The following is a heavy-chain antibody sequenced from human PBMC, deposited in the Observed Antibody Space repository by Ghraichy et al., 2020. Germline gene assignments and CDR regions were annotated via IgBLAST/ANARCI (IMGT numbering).Heavy chain of an antibody. CDR3: ARAAGPNWYFDL. CDR2: IYYSGST. CDR1: GGSISSYY. J-gene: IGHJ2*01. V-gene: IGHV4-59*08. Sequence: SETLSLTCTVSGGSISSYYWSWIRQPPGKGLEWIGYIYYSGSTIYNPSLKSRVTISVDTSKNQFSLKLSSVTAADTAVYYCARAAGPNWYFDLWGRGTLVTVSS.